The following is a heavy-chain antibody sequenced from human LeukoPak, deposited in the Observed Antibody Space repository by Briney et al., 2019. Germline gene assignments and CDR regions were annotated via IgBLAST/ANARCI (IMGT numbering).Heavy chain of an antibody. CDR2: ITPVFATA. Sequence: GASVKVSCKASGGTFSDYALSWVRQAPGQVLEWMGGITPVFATATYAQKFQGRVTITRDESTSTAYMELSSLRFEDTAVYYCAKTLSMCSSTSCSSPPYYYYMDVWGKGTTVTVSS. V-gene: IGHV1-69*05. D-gene: IGHD2-2*01. CDR3: AKTLSMCSSTSCSSPPYYYYMDV. J-gene: IGHJ6*03. CDR1: GGTFSDYA.